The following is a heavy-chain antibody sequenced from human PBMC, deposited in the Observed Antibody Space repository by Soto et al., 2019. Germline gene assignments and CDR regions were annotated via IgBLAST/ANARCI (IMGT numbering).Heavy chain of an antibody. J-gene: IGHJ6*02. V-gene: IGHV4-34*01. Sequence: SETLSLTCAVYGGSFSGYYWSWIRQPPGKGLEWIGEINHSGSTNYNPSLKSRVTISVDTSKNQFSLKLSSVTAADTAVYYCARLGVVVAAFRGMDGWGQGTTVTVSS. CDR2: INHSGST. CDR1: GGSFSGYY. CDR3: ARLGVVVAAFRGMDG. D-gene: IGHD2-2*01.